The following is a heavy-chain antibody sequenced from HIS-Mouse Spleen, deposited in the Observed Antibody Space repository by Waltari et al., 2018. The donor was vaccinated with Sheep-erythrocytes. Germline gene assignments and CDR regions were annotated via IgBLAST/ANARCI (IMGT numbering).Heavy chain of an antibody. J-gene: IGHJ3*02. V-gene: IGHV1-2*02. CDR3: ARGLITLELLEI. CDR1: GYTFTGYY. D-gene: IGHD1-20*01. CDR2: SYPNSGGA. Sequence: QVQLVQSGAEVKKPGASVKVSCKASGYTFTGYYMHWVRQAPGQGLEWMGWSYPNSGGANYAQTFQGRVTMTRDTSISTADMELSRLRSDDTAVYYCARGLITLELLEIWGQGTMVTVSS.